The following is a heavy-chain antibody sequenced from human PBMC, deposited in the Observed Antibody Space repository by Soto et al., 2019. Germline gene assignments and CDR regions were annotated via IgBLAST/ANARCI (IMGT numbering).Heavy chain of an antibody. CDR1: GGTFSSYA. V-gene: IGHV1-69*06. Sequence: GASVKVSCKASGGTFSSYAISWVRQAPGQGLEWMGGIIPIFGTANYAQKFQGRVTITADKSTSTAYMELSSLRSEDTAVYYCARDFGSNLAYCGGDCYQPYFDIWGQGTMVTVSS. CDR3: ARDFGSNLAYCGGDCYQPYFDI. J-gene: IGHJ3*02. D-gene: IGHD2-21*02. CDR2: IIPIFGTA.